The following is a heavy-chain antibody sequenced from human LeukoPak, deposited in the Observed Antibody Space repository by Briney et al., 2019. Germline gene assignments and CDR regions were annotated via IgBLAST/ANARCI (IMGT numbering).Heavy chain of an antibody. Sequence: ASVKVSCKASGYTFTSYDINWVRQATGQGLEWMGWMNPNSGNTGYAQKFQGRVTMTRDMSTSTVYMELSSLRSEDTAVYYCARAGKYYYGLGSYYSPYYYYMDVWGKGTTVTVSS. J-gene: IGHJ6*03. V-gene: IGHV1-8*01. D-gene: IGHD3-10*01. CDR3: ARAGKYYYGLGSYYSPYYYYMDV. CDR1: GYTFTSYD. CDR2: MNPNSGNT.